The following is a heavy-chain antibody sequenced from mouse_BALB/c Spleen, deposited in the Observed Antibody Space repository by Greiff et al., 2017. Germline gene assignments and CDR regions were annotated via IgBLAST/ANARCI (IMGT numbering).Heavy chain of an antibody. V-gene: IGHV2-9*02. CDR2: IWAGGST. Sequence: VQLQESGPGLVAPSQSLSITCTVSGFSLTSYGVHWVRQPPGKGLEWLGVIWAGGSTNYNSALMSRLSISKDNSKSQVFLKMNSLQTDDTAMYYCARAYYGSSSYWYFDVWGAGTTVTVSS. CDR3: ARAYYGSSSYWYFDV. D-gene: IGHD1-1*01. J-gene: IGHJ1*01. CDR1: GFSLTSYG.